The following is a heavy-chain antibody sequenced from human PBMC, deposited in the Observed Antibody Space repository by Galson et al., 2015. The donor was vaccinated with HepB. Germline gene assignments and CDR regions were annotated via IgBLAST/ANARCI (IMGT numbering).Heavy chain of an antibody. Sequence: SETLSLTCTVSGGSISSYYWSWIRQPPGKGLEWIGYIYYSGSTNYNPSLKSRVTISVDTSKNQFSLKLSSVTAADTAVYYCARDRGSYQAPYYYYYGMDVWGQGTTVTVSS. CDR1: GGSISSYY. D-gene: IGHD1-26*01. CDR2: IYYSGST. CDR3: ARDRGSYQAPYYYYYGMDV. V-gene: IGHV4-59*01. J-gene: IGHJ6*02.